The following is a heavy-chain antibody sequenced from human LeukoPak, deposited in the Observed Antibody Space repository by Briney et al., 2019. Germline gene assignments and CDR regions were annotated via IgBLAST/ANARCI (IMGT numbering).Heavy chain of an antibody. CDR2: ISAYNGNT. D-gene: IGHD3-16*01. Sequence: GASVKVSYKASGYTFASYGISWVRQAPGQGLEWMGWISAYNGNTNYAQKLQGRVTMTTDTSTSTAYMELRSLRSDDTAVYYCARDCPFRWGSDCRNYYGMDVWGQGTTVTVSS. J-gene: IGHJ6*02. V-gene: IGHV1-18*01. CDR3: ARDCPFRWGSDCRNYYGMDV. CDR1: GYTFASYG.